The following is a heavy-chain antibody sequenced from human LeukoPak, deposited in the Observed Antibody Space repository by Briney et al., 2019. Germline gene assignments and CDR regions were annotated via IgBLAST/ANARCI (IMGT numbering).Heavy chain of an antibody. CDR3: ARVFARGGEISGSYYYY. CDR1: GGTFSNYA. CDR2: TIPIFGTA. J-gene: IGHJ4*02. Sequence: SVKVSCKASGGTFSNYAINWVRQAPGQGLEWMGGTIPIFGTANYAQKFQGRVTITTDQSTSTAYMELSSQRSEDTAVYYCARVFARGGEISGSYYYYWGQGTLVTVSS. D-gene: IGHD1-26*01. V-gene: IGHV1-69*05.